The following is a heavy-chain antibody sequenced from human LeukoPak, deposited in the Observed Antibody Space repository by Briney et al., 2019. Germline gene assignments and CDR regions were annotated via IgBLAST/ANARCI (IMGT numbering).Heavy chain of an antibody. D-gene: IGHD4-17*01. CDR3: ASAPADYGGNSRTFDY. CDR1: GGSFSGYY. CDR2: INHSGST. Sequence: SETLPLTCAVYGGSFSGYYWSWIRQPPGKGLEWIGEINHSGSTNYNPSLKSRVTISVDTSKNQFSLKLSSVTAADTAVYYCASAPADYGGNSRTFDYWGQGTLVTVSS. J-gene: IGHJ4*02. V-gene: IGHV4-34*01.